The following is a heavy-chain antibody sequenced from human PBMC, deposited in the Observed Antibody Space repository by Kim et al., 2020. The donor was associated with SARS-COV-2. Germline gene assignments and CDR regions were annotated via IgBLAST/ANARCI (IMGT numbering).Heavy chain of an antibody. CDR1: GFTFSSYA. Sequence: GGSLRLSCAASGFTFSSYAMHWVRQAPGKGLEWVAVISYDGSNKYYADSVKGRFTISRDNSKNTLYLQMNSLRAEDTAVYYCASHYQRRGIAYPFDYWGQGTLVTVSS. CDR2: ISYDGSNK. V-gene: IGHV3-30-3*01. D-gene: IGHD6-13*01. CDR3: ASHYQRRGIAYPFDY. J-gene: IGHJ4*02.